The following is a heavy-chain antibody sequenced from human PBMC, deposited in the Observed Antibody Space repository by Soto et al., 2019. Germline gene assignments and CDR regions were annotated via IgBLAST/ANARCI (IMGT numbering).Heavy chain of an antibody. Sequence: GGSLRLSCAASGFTFSSYAMHWVRQAPGKGLEWVAVISYDGSNKYYADSVKGRFTISRDNSKNTLYLQTNSLRAEDTAVYYCASNLRDIVATIYAFDIWGQGTMVTVSS. J-gene: IGHJ3*02. V-gene: IGHV3-30-3*01. D-gene: IGHD5-12*01. CDR2: ISYDGSNK. CDR1: GFTFSSYA. CDR3: ASNLRDIVATIYAFDI.